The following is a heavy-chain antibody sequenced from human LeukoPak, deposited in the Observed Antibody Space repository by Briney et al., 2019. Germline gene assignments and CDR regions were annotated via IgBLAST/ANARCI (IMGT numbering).Heavy chain of an antibody. J-gene: IGHJ4*02. V-gene: IGHV4-34*01. CDR1: GGSFSGYS. Sequence: SETLSLTCAVFGGSFSGYSWSWIRQPPGKGLEWIGEIDHSGTTTYNPSLKSRVTISVDTSKNQFSLKLSSVTAADTAVYYCASLRRRSNTVDYWGQGTLVTVSS. D-gene: IGHD1/OR15-1a*01. CDR3: ASLRRRSNTVDY. CDR2: IDHSGTT.